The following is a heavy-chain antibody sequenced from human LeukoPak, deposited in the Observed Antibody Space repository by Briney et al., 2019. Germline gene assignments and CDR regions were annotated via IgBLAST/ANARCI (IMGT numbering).Heavy chain of an antibody. CDR3: ARVSSMNLAYCGGDCPADAFDI. CDR2: IYSGGST. Sequence: GGSLRLSCAASGFTFSSYAMSWVRQAPGKGLEWVSVIYSGGSTYYADSVKGRFTISRDNSKNTLYLQMNSLRAEDTAVYYCARVSSMNLAYCGGDCPADAFDIWGQGTMVTVSS. J-gene: IGHJ3*02. CDR1: GFTFSSYA. V-gene: IGHV3-66*01. D-gene: IGHD2-21*02.